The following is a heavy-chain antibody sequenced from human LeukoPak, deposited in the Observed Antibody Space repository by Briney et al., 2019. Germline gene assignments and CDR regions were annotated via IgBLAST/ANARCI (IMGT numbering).Heavy chain of an antibody. Sequence: SVKVSCKASGYTFTRCYMHWLRQPPGQGREWMGILNLSGGSPSYAQNFQGSVTMTRDTSTSTVYMELSSLRSEDTAVYYCARARTVVTPFDAFDIWGQGTMVTVSS. CDR1: GYTFTRCY. V-gene: IGHV1-46*01. CDR2: LNLSGGSP. J-gene: IGHJ3*02. CDR3: ARARTVVTPFDAFDI. D-gene: IGHD4-23*01.